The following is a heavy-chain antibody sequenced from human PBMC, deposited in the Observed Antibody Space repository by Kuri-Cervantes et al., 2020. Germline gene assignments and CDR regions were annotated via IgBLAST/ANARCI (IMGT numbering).Heavy chain of an antibody. V-gene: IGHV3-23*01. CDR3: AKDLRYGDWSGGSFDF. Sequence: GESLKISCAASGFTFSSYAMNWVRQAPGKGLEWVAVITYSGSSKYYADSVKGRFTISRDNSKNTLYLQMNSLRAEDTAVYYCAKDLRYGDWSGGSFDFWGQGTLVTVSS. J-gene: IGHJ4*02. D-gene: IGHD3-10*01. CDR1: GFTFSSYA. CDR2: ITYSGSSK.